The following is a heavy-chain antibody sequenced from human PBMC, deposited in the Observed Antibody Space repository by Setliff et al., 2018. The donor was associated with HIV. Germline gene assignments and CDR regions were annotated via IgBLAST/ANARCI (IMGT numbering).Heavy chain of an antibody. J-gene: IGHJ4*02. D-gene: IGHD3-22*01. CDR1: GFTFSSYA. V-gene: IGHV3-23*01. Sequence: PGGSLRLSCAASGFTFSSYAMSWVRQAPGKGLEWVSAISGSGGSTYYADSVRGRFTISRDNAKNSLYLQMNTLRAEDTAVYYCARPNYYDSSGSFDYWGQGTLVTVSS. CDR2: ISGSGGST. CDR3: ARPNYYDSSGSFDY.